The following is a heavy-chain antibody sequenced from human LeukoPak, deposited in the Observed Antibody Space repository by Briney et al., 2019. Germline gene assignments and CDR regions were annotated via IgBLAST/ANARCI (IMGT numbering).Heavy chain of an antibody. CDR3: ARDSGGYSGYEPSFDY. CDR2: IYHSGST. CDR1: GGSISSSNW. J-gene: IGHJ4*02. V-gene: IGHV4-4*02. D-gene: IGHD5-12*01. Sequence: SETLSLTCAVSGGSISSSNWWSWVRQPPGKGLEWIGEIYHSGSTNYNPSLKSRVTIPVDKSKNQFSLKLSSVTAADTAVYYCARDSGGYSGYEPSFDYWGQGTLVTVSS.